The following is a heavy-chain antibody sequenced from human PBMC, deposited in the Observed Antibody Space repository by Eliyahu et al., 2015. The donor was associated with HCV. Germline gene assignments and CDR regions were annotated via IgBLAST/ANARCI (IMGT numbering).Heavy chain of an antibody. Sequence: EVRLVXSGGALVXPGGSLKLXCVGSGFTFGDHXLXWVRQAPGRGLQWVSNIKQDGSEKDYVDSVRGRFAISRDNAKSSLFLQMDALRVEDTAIYYCARGHTSGWKTAGYWGQGTLITVSS. J-gene: IGHJ4*02. CDR2: IKQDGSEK. D-gene: IGHD6-25*01. CDR1: GFTFGDHX. V-gene: IGHV3-7*04. CDR3: ARGHTSGWKTAGY.